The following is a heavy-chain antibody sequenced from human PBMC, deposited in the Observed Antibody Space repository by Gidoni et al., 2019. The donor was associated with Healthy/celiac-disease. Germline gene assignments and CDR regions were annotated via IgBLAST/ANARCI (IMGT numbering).Heavy chain of an antibody. CDR2: INSDGSRT. Sequence: EVQLVESGGGLVQPGGSLRLSCAASGFTFSSYWMHWVRQAPGKGLVWVSRINSDGSRTRYADSVKGRFTISRDNAKNTLYLQMNSLRAEDTAVYYCASLCSGGSCHPSYYYYYGMDVWGQGTTVTVSS. CDR1: GFTFSSYW. D-gene: IGHD2-15*01. J-gene: IGHJ6*02. CDR3: ASLCSGGSCHPSYYYYYGMDV. V-gene: IGHV3-74*01.